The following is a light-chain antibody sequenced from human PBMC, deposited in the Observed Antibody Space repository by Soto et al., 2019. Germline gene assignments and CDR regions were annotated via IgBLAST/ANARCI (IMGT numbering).Light chain of an antibody. CDR2: YDT. J-gene: IGLJ2*01. CDR3: QVWDSSSDHRV. CDR1: NIGSKS. Sequence: SYELTQPPSVSVAPGKTARITCEGNNIGSKSVHWYQQQPGQAPVLVIYYDTDRPSGIPERLSGSKSGNTATLTISRVEAGDEADYYCQVWDSSSDHRVFGGGTKLTVL. V-gene: IGLV3-21*04.